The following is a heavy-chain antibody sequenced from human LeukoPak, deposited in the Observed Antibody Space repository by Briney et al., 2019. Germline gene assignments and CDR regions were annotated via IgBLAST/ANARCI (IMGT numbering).Heavy chain of an antibody. V-gene: IGHV1-8*03. CDR1: GYTFTSYD. CDR2: MNPNSGNT. D-gene: IGHD6-13*01. Sequence: ASVKVSCKASGYTFTSYDINWVRQATGQGLEWMGWMNPNSGNTGYAQRFQGRVTITRNTSISTAYMELSSLRSEDTAVYYCARDREAAADGAEYFRHWGQGTLVTVSS. J-gene: IGHJ1*01. CDR3: ARDREAAADGAEYFRH.